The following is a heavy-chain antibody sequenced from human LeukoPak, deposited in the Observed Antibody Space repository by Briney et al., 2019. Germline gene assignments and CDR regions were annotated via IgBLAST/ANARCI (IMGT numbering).Heavy chain of an antibody. J-gene: IGHJ3*02. CDR3: AGDLISCPGGTCQLGAFDI. CDR1: GYTFANNS. Sequence: ASVKVSCKASGYTFANNSLTWVRQAPGQGLELMGCISPYNGNTNYAQNLQGRVTMTTYTSTSTAYMELRILRSDDTAVYYCAGDLISCPGGTCQLGAFDIWGQGTMVTVSS. V-gene: IGHV1-18*01. CDR2: ISPYNGNT. D-gene: IGHD2-15*01.